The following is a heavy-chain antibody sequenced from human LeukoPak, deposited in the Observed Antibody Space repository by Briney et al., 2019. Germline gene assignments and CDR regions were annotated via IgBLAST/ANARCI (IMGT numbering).Heavy chain of an antibody. D-gene: IGHD1-26*01. J-gene: IGHJ5*02. CDR3: ARGGWFDP. Sequence: PSETLSLTCTVSGGSIDRYYWSWIRQPAGKGLEWIGRVYSSGSTDYNPSLKSRVTMSVDTSKNQFSLKLNYVTAADTAIYYCARGGWFDPWGQGTLVTVSS. V-gene: IGHV4-4*07. CDR2: VYSSGST. CDR1: GGSIDRYY.